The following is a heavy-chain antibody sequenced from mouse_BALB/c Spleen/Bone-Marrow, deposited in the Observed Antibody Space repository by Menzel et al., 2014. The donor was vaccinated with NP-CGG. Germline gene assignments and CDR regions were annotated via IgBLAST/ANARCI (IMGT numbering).Heavy chain of an antibody. CDR1: GFTFSDYY. D-gene: IGHD2-2*01. CDR2: ISDGGSYT. CDR3: SRAYGYDAWFAY. J-gene: IGHJ3*01. Sequence: EVKLEESGGGLVKPGGSLKLSYAVSGFTFSDYYMYWVRQTPETRLEWVATISDGGSYTYYSDSVKGRFTISRDNAKNNLYLQMNSLRSEDTSMYFCSRAYGYDAWFAYWGQGTLVTVSA. V-gene: IGHV5-4*02.